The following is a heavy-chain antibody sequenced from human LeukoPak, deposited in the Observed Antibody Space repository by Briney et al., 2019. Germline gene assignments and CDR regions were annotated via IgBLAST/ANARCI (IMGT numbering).Heavy chain of an antibody. CDR2: ISYDGSNK. V-gene: IGHV3-30*18. CDR3: AKDRDDIVVVPAAIRWTQGFDP. D-gene: IGHD2-2*02. Sequence: GGSLRLSCAASGFTFSSYGMHWVRQAPGKGLEWVAVISYDGSNKYYADSVKGRFTISRDNSKNTLYLQMNSLRAEDTAVYYCAKDRDDIVVVPAAIRWTQGFDPWGQGTLVTVSS. CDR1: GFTFSSYG. J-gene: IGHJ5*02.